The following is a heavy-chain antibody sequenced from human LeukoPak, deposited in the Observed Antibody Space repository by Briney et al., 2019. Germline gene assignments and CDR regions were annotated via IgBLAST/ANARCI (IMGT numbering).Heavy chain of an antibody. CDR2: INHSGST. J-gene: IGHJ4*02. D-gene: IGHD2-15*01. CDR1: GGSFSGYF. CDR3: ARDLRGHCSGGSCYYFDY. V-gene: IGHV4-34*01. Sequence: PSETLSLTCAVYGGSFSGYFWNWIRQPPGKGLEWVGEINHSGSTNYNPSLKSRVTISVDTSKNQFSLKLSSVTAADTAFYYCARDLRGHCSGGSCYYFDYWGQGSLVTVSS.